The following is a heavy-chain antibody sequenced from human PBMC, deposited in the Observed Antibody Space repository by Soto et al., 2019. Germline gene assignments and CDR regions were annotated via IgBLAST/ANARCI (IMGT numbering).Heavy chain of an antibody. Sequence: SVKVSCKASGGTFSSYAISWVRQAPGQGLEWMRGIIPIFGTANYAQKFQGRVTITADESTSTAYMELNSLRAEDTAVYYCARGGEILWFGELGQVFDYWGQGTLVTVSS. CDR1: GGTFSSYA. D-gene: IGHD3-10*01. V-gene: IGHV1-69*13. CDR3: ARGGEILWFGELGQVFDY. J-gene: IGHJ4*02. CDR2: IIPIFGTA.